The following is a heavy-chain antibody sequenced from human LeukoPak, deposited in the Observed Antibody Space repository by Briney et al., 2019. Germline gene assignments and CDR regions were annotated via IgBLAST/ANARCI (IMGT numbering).Heavy chain of an antibody. V-gene: IGHV3-7*03. CDR3: ARDSPYYYGMDV. J-gene: IGHJ6*02. CDR1: GSTFSSFW. Sequence: PGGSLRLSCAASGSTFSSFWMSWVRQAPGKGLEWVANIKQDGSEKDYVDSVKGRFTISRDNAKNSLYLQMNSVRAEDTAVYYCARDSPYYYGMDVWGQGTTVTVSS. CDR2: IKQDGSEK.